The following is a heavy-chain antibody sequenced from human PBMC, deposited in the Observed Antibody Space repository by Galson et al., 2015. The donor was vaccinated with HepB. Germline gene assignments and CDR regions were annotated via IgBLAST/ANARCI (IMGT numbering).Heavy chain of an antibody. Sequence: SVKVSCKASGGTFSSYAISWVRQAPGQGLEWMGGIIPIFGTANYAQKFQGRVTITADKSTSTAYMELSSLRSEDTAVYYCAREGVGGGYKGDAFDIWGQGTMVAVSS. CDR2: IIPIFGTA. CDR3: AREGVGGGYKGDAFDI. D-gene: IGHD5-24*01. J-gene: IGHJ3*02. V-gene: IGHV1-69*06. CDR1: GGTFSSYA.